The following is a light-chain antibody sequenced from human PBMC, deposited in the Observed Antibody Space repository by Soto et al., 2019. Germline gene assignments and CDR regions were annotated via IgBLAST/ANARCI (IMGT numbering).Light chain of an antibody. CDR3: QQYGSSPDT. Sequence: VLTQSTGTLSLSPGERATLSCWASQSVNRNYVAWYQQKPGQAPRLLIYIGSSRATGIPDRFSGSGSGTDFTLTISGLEPEDFAMYYCQQYGSSPDTFGQGTKVEIK. V-gene: IGKV3-20*01. CDR2: IGS. CDR1: QSVNRNY. J-gene: IGKJ2*01.